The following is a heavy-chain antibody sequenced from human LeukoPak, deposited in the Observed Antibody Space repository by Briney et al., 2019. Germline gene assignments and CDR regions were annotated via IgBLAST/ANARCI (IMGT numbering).Heavy chain of an antibody. D-gene: IGHD3-22*01. CDR3: AREFRDSSGYYFVY. CDR1: GFTVSSDY. Sequence: GGSLRLSCAASGFTVSSDYMSWVRQAPGKGLEWVSVIYSGGSTYYADSVKGRFTISRDNSKNTLYLQMNSLRAEDTAVYYCAREFRDSSGYYFVYWGQGTLVTVSS. CDR2: IYSGGST. J-gene: IGHJ4*02. V-gene: IGHV3-53*01.